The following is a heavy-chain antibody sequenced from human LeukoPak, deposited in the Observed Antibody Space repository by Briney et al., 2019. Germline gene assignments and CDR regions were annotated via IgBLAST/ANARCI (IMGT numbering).Heavy chain of an antibody. D-gene: IGHD1-26*01. V-gene: IGHV3-7*03. CDR2: IKQDGSEK. CDR3: ARDHIVGATNFDD. Sequence: GSLRLSCAASGFTFSSYWMSWVRQAPGKGLEWVANIKQDGSEKYYVDSVKGRFTISRDNAKNSLYLQMNSLRAEDTAVYYCARDHIVGATNFDDWGQGTLVTVSS. CDR1: GFTFSSYW. J-gene: IGHJ4*02.